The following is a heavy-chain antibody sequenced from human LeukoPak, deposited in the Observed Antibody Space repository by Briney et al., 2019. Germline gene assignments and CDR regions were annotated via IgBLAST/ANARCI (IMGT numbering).Heavy chain of an antibody. J-gene: IGHJ6*02. V-gene: IGHV3-23*01. CDR3: AKDIHDSGLNYYYYYGMDV. CDR2: MSGSGAGT. Sequence: GGSLRLSCAASGFTFSTYAMSWVRQAPGKGLEWVSAMSGSGAGTHYADSVKGRFTISRDNSKNTLWLQMNSLRAEDTAVYYCAKDIHDSGLNYYYYYGMDVWGQGTTVTVSS. CDR1: GFTFSTYA. D-gene: IGHD3-10*01.